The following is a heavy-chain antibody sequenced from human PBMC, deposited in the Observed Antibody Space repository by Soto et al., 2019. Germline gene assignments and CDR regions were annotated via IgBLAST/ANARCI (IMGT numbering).Heavy chain of an antibody. CDR3: TTDSYFTLKLVRFDY. J-gene: IGHJ4*01. D-gene: IGHD3-22*01. Sequence: SETLSLTCAVSGGSISSGGYSWSWIRQPPGKGLEWIGYIYHSGSTYYNPSLKSRVTISVDRSKNQFSLKLSSVTAADTAVYYCTTDSYFTLKLVRFDYWGLGTLVTVSS. V-gene: IGHV4-30-2*01. CDR1: GGSISSGGYS. CDR2: IYHSGST.